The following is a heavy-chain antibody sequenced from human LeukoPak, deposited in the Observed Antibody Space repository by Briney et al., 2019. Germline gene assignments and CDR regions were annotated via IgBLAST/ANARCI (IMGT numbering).Heavy chain of an antibody. CDR3: AKDLFARITIVRGVINWFAP. CDR1: GFTFSSYG. D-gene: IGHD3-10*01. Sequence: GGSLSLSCAASGFTFSSYGMHWVRQAPGKGLEWVAFIRHDRSNKYYADSVKGRFTISRDNSKNTLYLQMNSLRAEDTAVYYCAKDLFARITIVRGVINWFAPWSQGTLVTVSS. J-gene: IGHJ5*02. V-gene: IGHV3-30*02. CDR2: IRHDRSNK.